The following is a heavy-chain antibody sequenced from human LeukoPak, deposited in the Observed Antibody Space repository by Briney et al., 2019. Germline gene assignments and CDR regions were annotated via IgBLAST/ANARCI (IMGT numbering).Heavy chain of an antibody. CDR3: ARRTQGYCSGGSCFYFDY. Sequence: ASAKVSCKASGYTFTSYDINWVRQATGQGLEWMGWMNPNSGNTGYAQKFQGRVTMTRNTSISTAYMELSSLRSEDTAVYYCARRTQGYCSGGSCFYFDYWGQGTLVTVSS. J-gene: IGHJ4*02. V-gene: IGHV1-8*01. D-gene: IGHD2-15*01. CDR2: MNPNSGNT. CDR1: GYTFTSYD.